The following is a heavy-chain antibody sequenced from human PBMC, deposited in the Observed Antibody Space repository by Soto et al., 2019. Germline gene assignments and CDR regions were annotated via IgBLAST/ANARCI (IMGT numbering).Heavy chain of an antibody. D-gene: IGHD3-3*01. Sequence: SQTLSLTCAISGDSVSSNSAAWNWIRQSPSRGLEWLGRTYYRSKWYNDYAVSVKSRITINPDTSKNQFSLQLNSVTPEDTAVYYCARDVDYDFWSGLHYGMDVWGQGTTVTVSS. J-gene: IGHJ6*02. CDR1: GDSVSSNSAA. V-gene: IGHV6-1*01. CDR3: ARDVDYDFWSGLHYGMDV. CDR2: TYYRSKWYN.